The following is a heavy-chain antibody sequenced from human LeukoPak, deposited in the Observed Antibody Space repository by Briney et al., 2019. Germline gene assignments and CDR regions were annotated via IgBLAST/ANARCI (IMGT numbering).Heavy chain of an antibody. D-gene: IGHD1-1*01. Sequence: SETLSLTCTVSGGSISSYYWSWIRQPPGKGLEWIGYIYYSGSTNYNPSLKSRVTISVDTSKNQFSLKLSSVTAADTAVYYCASGRERTYYFDYWGQGTLVTVSS. CDR3: ASGRERTYYFDY. J-gene: IGHJ4*02. V-gene: IGHV4-59*01. CDR2: IYYSGST. CDR1: GGSISSYY.